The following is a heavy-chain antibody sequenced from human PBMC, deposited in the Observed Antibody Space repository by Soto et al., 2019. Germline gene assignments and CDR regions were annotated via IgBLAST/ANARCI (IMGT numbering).Heavy chain of an antibody. Sequence: GGSLRLSCAASGFTFSNAWMNWVRQAPGKGLEWVGRIKSKTDGGTTDYAAPVKGRFTISRDDSKNTLYLQMNSLKTEDTAVYHCTTKNCSSTSCYVDGDYYYGMDVWGQGTTVTVSS. CDR2: IKSKTDGGTT. CDR1: GFTFSNAW. V-gene: IGHV3-15*07. J-gene: IGHJ6*02. CDR3: TTKNCSSTSCYVDGDYYYGMDV. D-gene: IGHD2-2*01.